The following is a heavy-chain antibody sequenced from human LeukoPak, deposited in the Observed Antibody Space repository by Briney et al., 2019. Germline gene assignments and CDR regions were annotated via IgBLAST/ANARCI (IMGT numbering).Heavy chain of an antibody. V-gene: IGHV3-23*01. Sequence: GGSLRLSCAASGFTFSSYAMSWVRQAPGKGLEWVSAISGSGGSTYYADSVKGRFTISRDNAKNTLYLQMNALRVEDTAVYYCATSPVISRDWGQGTLVTVSS. CDR2: ISGSGGST. CDR3: ATSPVISRD. CDR1: GFTFSSYA. D-gene: IGHD2-21*01. J-gene: IGHJ4*02.